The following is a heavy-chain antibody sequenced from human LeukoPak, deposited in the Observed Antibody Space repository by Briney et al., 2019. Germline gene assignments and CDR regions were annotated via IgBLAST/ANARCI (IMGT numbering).Heavy chain of an antibody. CDR3: MGGRGWLPEN. Sequence: GGSLRLSCAASGFTFSSYGMHWVRQAPGKGLEWVAIIKQDGTETFYVDSVKGRFTISRDNVKNSLYLQMNSLRIEDAAVYYCMGGRGWLPENWGQGTLVTVSS. D-gene: IGHD3-22*01. J-gene: IGHJ4*02. CDR2: IKQDGTET. CDR1: GFTFSSYG. V-gene: IGHV3-7*01.